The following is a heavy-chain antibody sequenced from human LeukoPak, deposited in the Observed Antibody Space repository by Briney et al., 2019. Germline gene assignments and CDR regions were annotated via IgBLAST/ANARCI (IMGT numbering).Heavy chain of an antibody. D-gene: IGHD2/OR15-2a*01. CDR3: AREAEKNFVLTRRGYYYMDV. J-gene: IGHJ6*03. V-gene: IGHV4-39*02. CDR1: GGSISSGGSY. Sequence: KPSETLSLTCTVSGGSISSGGSYWGWIRQPPWKGLEWIGSIYYSGSTYNNPSLKSRVTISVDTSKNQFSLKLSSVTAADTAVYYCAREAEKNFVLTRRGYYYMDVWGKGTTVTVSS. CDR2: IYYSGST.